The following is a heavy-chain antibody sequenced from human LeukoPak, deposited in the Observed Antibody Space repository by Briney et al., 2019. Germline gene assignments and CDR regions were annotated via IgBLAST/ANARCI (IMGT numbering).Heavy chain of an antibody. Sequence: GGSLRLSCAASGFTFTTYWMHWVRQAPGQGLVWFSRINGEGTRSNYAAYVRGRFTICSHHARNTLYLQMNSLRAEDTALYYCSRTSPTSHFDFWGQGTLVTVSS. D-gene: IGHD3-16*01. J-gene: IGHJ4*02. V-gene: IGHV3-74*01. CDR3: SRTSPTSHFDF. CDR2: INGEGTRS. CDR1: GFTFTTYW.